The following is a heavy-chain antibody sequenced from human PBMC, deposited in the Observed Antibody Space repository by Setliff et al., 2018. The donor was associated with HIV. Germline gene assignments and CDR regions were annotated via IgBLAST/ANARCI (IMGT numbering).Heavy chain of an antibody. CDR1: EYSFTDYF. J-gene: IGHJ4*02. D-gene: IGHD6-19*01. CDR3: ARAAVAGPWRKLDY. Sequence: ASVKVSCKASEYSFTDYFVHWVRQAPGQGLEWMGILNPRGDSTAYAQIFQGRVTLTRDTSTNTVYMELSSLRSEDTAVYYCARAAVAGPWRKLDYWGQGTLVTVSS. V-gene: IGHV1-46*01. CDR2: LNPRGDST.